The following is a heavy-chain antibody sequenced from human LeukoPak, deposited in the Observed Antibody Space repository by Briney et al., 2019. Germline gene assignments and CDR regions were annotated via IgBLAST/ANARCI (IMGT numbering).Heavy chain of an antibody. Sequence: ASETLSLTCTVSGGSISSYYWSWIRQPPGKGLEWIGYIYYSGTTNYNSSLQSRVTISVDTSKNQFSLNLSSVTAADTAVYYCARVDYGDYGDAFDIWGQGTMVTVSS. D-gene: IGHD4-17*01. V-gene: IGHV4-59*01. J-gene: IGHJ3*02. CDR3: ARVDYGDYGDAFDI. CDR1: GGSISSYY. CDR2: IYYSGTT.